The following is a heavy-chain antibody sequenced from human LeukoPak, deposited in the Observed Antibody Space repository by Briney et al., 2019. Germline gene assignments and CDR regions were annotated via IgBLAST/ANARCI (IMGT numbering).Heavy chain of an antibody. CDR1: GGTFSSYA. D-gene: IGHD2-21*02. CDR3: ARYIVVVTARGAFGI. CDR2: IIPILGIA. V-gene: IGHV1-69*04. Sequence: ASVKVSCKASGGTFSSYAISWVRQAPGQGLEWMGRIIPILGIANYAQKFQGRVTITADKSTSTAYMELSSLRSEDTAVYYCARYIVVVTARGAFGIWGQGTMVTVSS. J-gene: IGHJ3*02.